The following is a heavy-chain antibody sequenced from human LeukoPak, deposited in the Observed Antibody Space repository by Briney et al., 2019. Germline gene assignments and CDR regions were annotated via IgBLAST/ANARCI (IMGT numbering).Heavy chain of an antibody. Sequence: GGSLRLSCAASGFTFSTYAMSWVRQAPGKGLEWVSAISGSGGSTYYADSVKGRFTISRDNSKNTLYLQMNSLRAEDTAVYYCAREGVRGVVGYWGQGTLVTVSS. CDR2: ISGSGGST. D-gene: IGHD3-10*01. CDR1: GFTFSTYA. CDR3: AREGVRGVVGY. V-gene: IGHV3-23*01. J-gene: IGHJ4*02.